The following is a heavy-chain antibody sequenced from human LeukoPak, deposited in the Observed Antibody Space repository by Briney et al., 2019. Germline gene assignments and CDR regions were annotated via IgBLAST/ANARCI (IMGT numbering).Heavy chain of an antibody. CDR3: ARDLEDSSPFGAFDM. J-gene: IGHJ3*02. D-gene: IGHD3-22*01. CDR1: GFTFSSYA. CDR2: IWFDGIRK. V-gene: IGHV3-33*08. Sequence: GRSLRLSCAASGFTFSSYAMHWVRQAPGKGLEWVAAIWFDGIRKYYADSVKGRLTISRDNSKNTLYLQMNSLRAEDTAVYYCARDLEDSSPFGAFDMWGQGTMVTVSS.